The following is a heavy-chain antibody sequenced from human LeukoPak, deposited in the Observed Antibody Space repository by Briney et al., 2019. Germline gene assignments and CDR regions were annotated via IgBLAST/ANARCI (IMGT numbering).Heavy chain of an antibody. CDR1: GGSISSYY. D-gene: IGHD6-13*01. J-gene: IGHJ5*02. V-gene: IGHV4-4*07. Sequence: PSETLSLTCTVSGGSISSYYWSWIRQPAGKGLEWIGRIYTSGSTNYNPSLKSRVTMSVDTSKNQFSLKPSSVTAADTAVYYCARDALIAAAGNNWFDPWGQGTLVTVSS. CDR3: ARDALIAAAGNNWFDP. CDR2: IYTSGST.